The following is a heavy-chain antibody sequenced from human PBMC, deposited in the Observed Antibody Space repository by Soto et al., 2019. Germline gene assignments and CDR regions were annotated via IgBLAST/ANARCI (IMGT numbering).Heavy chain of an antibody. CDR1: GFSVIIGSYY. Sequence: PAATXSLTCTVSGFSVIIGSYYWTWIRQPPGKGLEWLGYIYYSGTTNYNPPLKSRITISVDTSGNQFSLKLSSVTAAETAVYFCERTYCKNTDCKANGIEVWGQGTTVTVSS. J-gene: IGHJ6*02. V-gene: IGHV4-61*01. CDR3: ERTYCKNTDCKANGIEV. CDR2: IYYSGTT. D-gene: IGHD2-21*02.